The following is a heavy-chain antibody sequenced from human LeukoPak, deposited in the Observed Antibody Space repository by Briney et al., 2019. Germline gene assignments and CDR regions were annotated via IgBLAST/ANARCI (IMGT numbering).Heavy chain of an antibody. CDR3: ARDGYCTNGVCYDYYYYGMDV. V-gene: IGHV1-18*01. CDR1: GYTFTIYG. Sequence: GASVKVSCKASGYTFTIYGISWVRQAPGQGLEWMGWISAYNGNTNYAQKLQGRVTMTTDTSTSTAYMELRSLRSDDTAVYYCARDGYCTNGVCYDYYYYGMDVWGQGTTVTVSS. D-gene: IGHD2-8*01. J-gene: IGHJ6*02. CDR2: ISAYNGNT.